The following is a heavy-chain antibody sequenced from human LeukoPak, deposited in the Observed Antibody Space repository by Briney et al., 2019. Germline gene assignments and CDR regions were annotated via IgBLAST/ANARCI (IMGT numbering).Heavy chain of an antibody. Sequence: GGSLRLSCAASGFTFSNYAMSWVRLAPGKGLEWVSTIGGSAGNTYYADSVKGRFTISRDNSKKTLYLQMNILRAEDTALYYCAKRGGAGSYQYYYMDVWGKGTTVTVSS. D-gene: IGHD3-10*01. CDR2: IGGSAGNT. CDR3: AKRGGAGSYQYYYMDV. CDR1: GFTFSNYA. V-gene: IGHV3-23*01. J-gene: IGHJ6*03.